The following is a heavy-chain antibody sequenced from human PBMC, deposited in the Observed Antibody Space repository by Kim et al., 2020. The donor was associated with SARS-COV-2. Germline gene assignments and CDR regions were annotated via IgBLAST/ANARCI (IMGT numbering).Heavy chain of an antibody. Sequence: KDDPETSQTFPSRITISRDTSASTAYTELSSLRSEDTAVYYCARGAFYFDYWGQGTLVTVSS. J-gene: IGHJ4*02. V-gene: IGHV1-3*01. CDR3: ARGAFYFDY. D-gene: IGHD3-16*01. CDR2: KDDP.